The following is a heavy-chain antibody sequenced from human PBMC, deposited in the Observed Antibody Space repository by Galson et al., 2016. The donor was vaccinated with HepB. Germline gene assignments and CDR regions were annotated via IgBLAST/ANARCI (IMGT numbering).Heavy chain of an antibody. J-gene: IGHJ4*02. CDR2: IYSDDEK. D-gene: IGHD3/OR15-3a*01. CDR3: AHRLSPVDGDWFRY. CDR1: GFALTTYRVG. V-gene: IGHV2-5*02. Sequence: PALVKPTQTLTLTCSFSGFALTTYRVGVAWFRQPPGKGLEWLAIIYSDDEKHYSPSLMSRLTITKDTPNKQVVLTMTNMDPVDTATYYCAHRLSPVDGDWFRYWGLGTLVTVSP.